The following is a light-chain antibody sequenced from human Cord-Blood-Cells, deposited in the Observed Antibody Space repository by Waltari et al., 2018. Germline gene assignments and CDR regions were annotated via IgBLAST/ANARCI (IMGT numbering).Light chain of an antibody. CDR1: RRPGWGSKL. CDR3: CSYAGSSTWV. Sequence: QSALTQPASVSGSPGHSLTISCPGTRRPGWGSKLVSWYQQHPGKAPKLMIYEGSKRPSGVSNRFSGSKSGNTASLTISGLQAEDEADYYCCSYAGSSTWVFGGGTKLTVL. V-gene: IGLV2-23*01. J-gene: IGLJ3*02. CDR2: EGS.